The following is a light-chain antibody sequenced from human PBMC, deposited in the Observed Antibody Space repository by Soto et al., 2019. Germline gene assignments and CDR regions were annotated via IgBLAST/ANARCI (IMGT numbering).Light chain of an antibody. Sequence: QSALTQPASVSGSPGQSITLSCTGTSGDVGGHNAVSWYQQHPGKAPKLQIYDVYNRPSGASNRFSGSKSGNTASLIISGLQAEDEADYYCSSYERSGAYVFGTGTKVTVL. J-gene: IGLJ1*01. V-gene: IGLV2-14*03. CDR3: SSYERSGAYV. CDR1: SGDVGGHNA. CDR2: DVY.